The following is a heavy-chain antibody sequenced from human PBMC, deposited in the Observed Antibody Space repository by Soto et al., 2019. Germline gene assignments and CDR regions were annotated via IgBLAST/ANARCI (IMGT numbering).Heavy chain of an antibody. Sequence: PGGSLRLSCAASGFTFSSYGMHWVRQAPGKGLEWVAVISYDGSNKYYADSVKGRFTISRDNSKNTLYLQMNSLRAEDTAVYYCAKDVVAGMYAYYYGMDVWGQGTTVTVSS. D-gene: IGHD6-19*01. J-gene: IGHJ6*02. CDR2: ISYDGSNK. CDR3: AKDVVAGMYAYYYGMDV. V-gene: IGHV3-30*18. CDR1: GFTFSSYG.